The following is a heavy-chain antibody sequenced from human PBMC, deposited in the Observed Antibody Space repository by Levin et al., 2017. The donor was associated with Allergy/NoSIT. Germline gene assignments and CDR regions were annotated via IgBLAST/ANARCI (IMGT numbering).Heavy chain of an antibody. J-gene: IGHJ3*02. V-gene: IGHV3-7*01. Sequence: GGSLRLSCAASGFTFRTYWMSWVRQAPGKGLEWVANIKEDGSESYYVASVTGRFTMSRDNAKNSLYLQMNSLGVEDTAAYYCARDRDSGYSGGDALDIWGQGTMVTVSS. CDR1: GFTFRTYW. D-gene: IGHD3-22*01. CDR3: ARDRDSGYSGGDALDI. CDR2: IKEDGSES.